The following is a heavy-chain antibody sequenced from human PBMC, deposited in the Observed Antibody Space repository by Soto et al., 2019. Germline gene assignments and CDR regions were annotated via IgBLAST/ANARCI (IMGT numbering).Heavy chain of an antibody. CDR3: ARTTSVPNTLRSRYFFDY. Sequence: PSETLSLTCSVSGGSVSNKTYYWSWIRQPPGKRLEWIGYVYYSGTTNYNPSLKSRVTISVDLSKNQFSLRLSSVTTADTALYYCARTTSVPNTLRSRYFFDYWGQGTLVTVSS. J-gene: IGHJ4*02. V-gene: IGHV4-61*01. CDR1: GGSVSNKTYY. D-gene: IGHD4-17*01. CDR2: VYYSGTT.